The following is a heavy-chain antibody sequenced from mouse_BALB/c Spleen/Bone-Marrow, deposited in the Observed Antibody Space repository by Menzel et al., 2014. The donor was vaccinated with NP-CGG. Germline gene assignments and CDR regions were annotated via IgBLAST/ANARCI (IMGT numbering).Heavy chain of an antibody. J-gene: IGHJ4*01. V-gene: IGHV1-54*01. Sequence: VQLQQSGAELVRPGTSVKVSCKASGYAFTNYLIEWVKRRPGQGLEWIGVINPGSGGTNYNENFKGKATLTADKSSSTAYMQLSRLTSEDSAVYFCARYLGPAYAMDYWGQGTSVTVSS. CDR1: GYAFTNYL. D-gene: IGHD3-1*01. CDR3: ARYLGPAYAMDY. CDR2: INPGSGGT.